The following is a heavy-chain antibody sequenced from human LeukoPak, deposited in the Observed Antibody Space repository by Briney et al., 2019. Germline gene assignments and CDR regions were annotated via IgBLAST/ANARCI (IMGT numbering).Heavy chain of an antibody. V-gene: IGHV4-39*01. D-gene: IGHD6-19*01. CDR2: IYYSGST. CDR1: GFTFSSYSMN. Sequence: GSLRLSCAASGFTFSSYSMNWVRQAPGKGLEWIGSIYYSGSTYYNPSLKSRVTISVDTSKNQFSLKPSSVTAADTAVYYCARRKQWLDNDYFDYWGQGTLVTVSS. CDR3: ARRKQWLDNDYFDY. J-gene: IGHJ4*02.